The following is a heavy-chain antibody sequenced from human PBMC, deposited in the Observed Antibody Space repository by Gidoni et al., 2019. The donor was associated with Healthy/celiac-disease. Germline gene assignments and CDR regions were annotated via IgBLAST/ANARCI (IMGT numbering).Heavy chain of an antibody. CDR3: AAGYDFWSGYQYYYYYMDV. CDR1: GFTFTSSA. Sequence: QMQLVQSGPEVKKPGTSVKVSCKASGFTFTSSAVQWVRQARGQRLEWIGWIVVGSGNTNYAQKCQERVTITRDMSTSTAYMELSSLRSEDTAVYYCAAGYDFWSGYQYYYYYMDVWGKGTTVTVSS. J-gene: IGHJ6*03. D-gene: IGHD3-3*01. V-gene: IGHV1-58*01. CDR2: IVVGSGNT.